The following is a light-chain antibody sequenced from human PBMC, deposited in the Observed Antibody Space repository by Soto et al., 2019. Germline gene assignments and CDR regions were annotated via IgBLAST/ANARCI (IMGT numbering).Light chain of an antibody. CDR2: EGS. Sequence: QSALTQPASVSGSPGQSITISCTGTSSDVGSYNLVSWYQQHPGKAPKLMIYEGSKRPSGVSNRLSGSKSGNTASLTISGLQADDEADYYCCSYAGSVVFGGGTKLTVL. CDR3: CSYAGSVV. CDR1: SSDVGSYNL. J-gene: IGLJ2*01. V-gene: IGLV2-23*01.